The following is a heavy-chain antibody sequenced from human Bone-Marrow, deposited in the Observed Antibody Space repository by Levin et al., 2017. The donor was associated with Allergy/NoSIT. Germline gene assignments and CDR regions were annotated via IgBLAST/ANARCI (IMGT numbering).Heavy chain of an antibody. J-gene: IGHJ4*02. CDR2: IYSGGGT. CDR1: GFTVSNNY. V-gene: IGHV3-66*04. CDR3: ARLDFNYGSYY. Sequence: ETLSLTCAVSGFTVSNNYMSWVRQAPGKGLEWVSIIYSGGGTFYADSVKARFTISRDNSKNTVYLQMNSLRAEDTAVYYCARLDFNYGSYYWGQGTLVTVSS. D-gene: IGHD3-10*01.